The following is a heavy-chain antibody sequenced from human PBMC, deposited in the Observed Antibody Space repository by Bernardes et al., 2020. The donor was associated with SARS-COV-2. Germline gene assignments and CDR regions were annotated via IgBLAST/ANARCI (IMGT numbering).Heavy chain of an antibody. Sequence: SGKDSCKASEGPFRDYAISWVRQAPGQELEWLGGIIPRFDKTNYAQKFQGRVTITTDESTSAVYLVLTSLTSDDTAMYYCARGIRNRHYYYGVDVWGQGTTVIVSS. V-gene: IGHV1-69*05. CDR3: ARGIRNRHYYYGVDV. CDR2: IIPRFDKT. CDR1: EGPFRDYA. J-gene: IGHJ6*02. D-gene: IGHD1-20*01.